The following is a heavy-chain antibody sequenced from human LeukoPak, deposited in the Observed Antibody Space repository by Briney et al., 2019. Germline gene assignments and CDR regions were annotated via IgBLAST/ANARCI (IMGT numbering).Heavy chain of an antibody. D-gene: IGHD6-13*01. CDR1: GFTFSNSA. V-gene: IGHV3-23*01. J-gene: IGHJ5*02. CDR2: FSGSGGGT. Sequence: GGSLRLSCAASGFTFSNSAMSWVRQAPGKGLEWVSAFSGSGGGTYYADSVKGRFTISRDNSKNTLYLQMNSLRAEDTAVYYCARDTAAAGWFDPWGQGTLVTVSS. CDR3: ARDTAAAGWFDP.